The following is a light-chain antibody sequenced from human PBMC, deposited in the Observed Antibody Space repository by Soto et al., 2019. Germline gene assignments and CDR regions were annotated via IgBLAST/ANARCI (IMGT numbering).Light chain of an antibody. CDR1: QSLLHSNGHTY. Sequence: DIVMTQSPLSLPVTPGEPASVSCRSSQSLLHSNGHTYLEWFLQKPGQSPQLLIYLASNRAPGVPDRFSGSGSGTDFTLKISRVEAEDVGVYYCMQAIQPPLSFGGGTKVDIK. V-gene: IGKV2-28*01. CDR2: LAS. J-gene: IGKJ4*01. CDR3: MQAIQPPLS.